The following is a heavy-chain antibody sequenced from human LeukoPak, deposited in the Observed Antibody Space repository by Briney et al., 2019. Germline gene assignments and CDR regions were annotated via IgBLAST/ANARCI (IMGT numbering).Heavy chain of an antibody. D-gene: IGHD3-22*01. CDR3: AKAKVQYYDLFDI. CDR1: GFTFSSYA. CDR2: ISGSGGST. Sequence: PGGSLRLSCAASGFTFSSYAMSWDRQAPGMGLEWVSAISGSGGSTYYADSVKGRFTISRDNSKNTLYLQMNSLRAEDTAVYYCAKAKVQYYDLFDIWGQGTMFTVSS. J-gene: IGHJ3*02. V-gene: IGHV3-23*01.